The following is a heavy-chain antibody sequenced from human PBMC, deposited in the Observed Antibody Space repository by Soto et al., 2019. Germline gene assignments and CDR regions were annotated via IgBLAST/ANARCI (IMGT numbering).Heavy chain of an antibody. CDR3: ARHRARNWFDP. D-gene: IGHD6-6*01. CDR1: GGSISSSSYY. CDR2: IYYSGST. V-gene: IGHV4-39*01. Sequence: SETLSLTCIVSGGSISSSSYYWGWIRQPPGKGLEWIGSIYYSGSTYYNPSLKSRVTISVDTSKNQFSLKLSSVTAADTAVFYCARHRARNWFDPWAREPWSPSPQ. J-gene: IGHJ5*02.